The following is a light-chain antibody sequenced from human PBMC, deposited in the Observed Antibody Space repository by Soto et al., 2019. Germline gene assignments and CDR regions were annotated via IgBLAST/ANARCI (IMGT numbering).Light chain of an antibody. V-gene: IGKV1-5*01. CDR1: QGVSGW. CDR3: QQYETFSGT. J-gene: IGKJ1*01. CDR2: DAS. Sequence: DNQITQSPSTLSASVGDTFTFTCRASQGVSGWLAWYQQKPGEAPKLLIYDASALPRGVPSRFSGSGSGTKFTLTIASLQPDDFATYYCQQYETFSGTFGPGTKVEI.